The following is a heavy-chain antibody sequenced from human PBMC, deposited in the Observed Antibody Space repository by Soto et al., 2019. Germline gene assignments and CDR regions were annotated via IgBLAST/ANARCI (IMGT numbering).Heavy chain of an antibody. CDR1: GGSISSYY. D-gene: IGHD1-20*01. J-gene: IGHJ4*02. CDR2: IYYSGST. V-gene: IGHV4-59*01. CDR3: ARDVTDHFDY. Sequence: SETLSLTCTVSGGSISSYYWSWIRQPPGKGLEWIGYIYYSGSTNYNPSLKSRVTISVDTSKNQFSLKLSSVAAADSAVYYCARDVTDHFDYWGQGTLVTVSS.